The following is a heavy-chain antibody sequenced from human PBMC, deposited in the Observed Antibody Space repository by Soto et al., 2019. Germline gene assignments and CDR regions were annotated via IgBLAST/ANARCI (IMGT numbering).Heavy chain of an antibody. CDR2: ISWNSGPI. J-gene: IGHJ4*02. D-gene: IGHD2-2*01. CDR1: GFTFADYA. Sequence: EVQLVESGGGLVQPGGSLRLSCAASGFTFADYAIHWVRQAPGKGLEWVSGISWNSGPIGYADSVKGRFTISRDNAKNSLYLQMNSLRAEDTALYYCAKDGYCSSTSCYGYDFDYWGQGTLVTVSS. V-gene: IGHV3-9*01. CDR3: AKDGYCSSTSCYGYDFDY.